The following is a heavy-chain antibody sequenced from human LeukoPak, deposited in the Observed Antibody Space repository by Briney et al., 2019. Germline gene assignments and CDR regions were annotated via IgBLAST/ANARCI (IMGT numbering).Heavy chain of an antibody. CDR2: IKQDGSEK. CDR1: GFTFSNYA. J-gene: IGHJ4*02. D-gene: IGHD4-17*01. V-gene: IGHV3-7*01. CDR3: ARDRDYAFDS. Sequence: GGSLRLACAASGFTFSNYAMSWVRQAPGKGLEWVANIKQDGSEKYYVDSVKGRFTISRDNAKNSLYLQMNSLRAEDTAVYYCARDRDYAFDSWGQGTLVTVSS.